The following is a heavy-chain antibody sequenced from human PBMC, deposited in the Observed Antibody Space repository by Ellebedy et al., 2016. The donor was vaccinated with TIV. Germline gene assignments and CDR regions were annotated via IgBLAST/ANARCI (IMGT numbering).Heavy chain of an antibody. V-gene: IGHV1-8*02. Sequence: ASVKVSXKASGGTFSSYAISWVRQAPGQGLEWMGWMNPNSGNTGYAQKFQGRVTMTRNTSISTAYMELSSLRSEDTAVYYCARGGDLLYRQFNEQIDYWGQGTLVTVSS. CDR2: MNPNSGNT. CDR1: GGTFSSYA. CDR3: ARGGDLLYRQFNEQIDY. D-gene: IGHD3-10*01. J-gene: IGHJ4*02.